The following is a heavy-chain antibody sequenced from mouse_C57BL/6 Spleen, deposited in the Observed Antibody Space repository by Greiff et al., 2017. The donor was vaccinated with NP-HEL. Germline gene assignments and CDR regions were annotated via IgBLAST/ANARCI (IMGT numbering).Heavy chain of an antibody. CDR3: AQGRYGNYWYFDV. CDR1: GFTFSSYA. J-gene: IGHJ1*03. CDR2: ISDGGSYA. D-gene: IGHD2-1*01. V-gene: IGHV5-4*03. Sequence: DVKLQESGGGLVKPGGSLKLSCAASGFTFSSYAMSWVRQTPEKRLEWVATISDGGSYAYYPDNVKGRFTISRDNAKNNLYLQMSHLKSEDTAMYYCAQGRYGNYWYFDVWGTGTTVTVSS.